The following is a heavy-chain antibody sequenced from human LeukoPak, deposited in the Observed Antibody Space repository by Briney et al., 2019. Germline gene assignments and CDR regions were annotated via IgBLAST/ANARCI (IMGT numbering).Heavy chain of an antibody. CDR2: ISGSGGST. CDR1: GFTFSSYA. V-gene: IGHV3-23*01. Sequence: GGSLRLSCAASGFTFSSYAMSWVRQAPGKGLEWVSAISGSGGSTYYADSVKGRFTISRDNSKNTLYLQMNSLRAEDTAVYYCAEQPYSSSWYFDYWGQGTLVTVSS. D-gene: IGHD6-13*01. J-gene: IGHJ4*02. CDR3: AEQPYSSSWYFDY.